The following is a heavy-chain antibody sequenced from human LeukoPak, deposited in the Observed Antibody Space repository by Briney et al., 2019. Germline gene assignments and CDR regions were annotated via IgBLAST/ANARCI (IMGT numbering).Heavy chain of an antibody. J-gene: IGHJ4*02. D-gene: IGHD6-19*01. CDR3: ARRPQRVAGLDY. CDR1: GFTFNNQN. V-gene: IGHV3-30*04. CDR2: ISNDRSNK. Sequence: GGPLRLSCAASGFTFNNQNMHWVRQAPGKGLEWVAVISNDRSNKYYADSVKGRFTISRDNYKDTLYLQMNSLRVGDTAVYYCARRPQRVAGLDYWGQGTLVTVSS.